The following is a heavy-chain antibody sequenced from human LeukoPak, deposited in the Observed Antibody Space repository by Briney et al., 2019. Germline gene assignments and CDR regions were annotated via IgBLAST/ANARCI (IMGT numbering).Heavy chain of an antibody. CDR3: ARGTMVRGVSFDY. V-gene: IGHV4-39*01. D-gene: IGHD3-10*01. Sequence: SETLSLTCTVSGGSISSSSYYCGWIRQPPGRGLEWIGSIYYSGSTYYNPSLKSRVTISVDTSKNQFSLKLSSVTAADTAVYYCARGTMVRGVSFDYWGQGTLVTVSS. CDR2: IYYSGST. CDR1: GGSISSSSYY. J-gene: IGHJ4*02.